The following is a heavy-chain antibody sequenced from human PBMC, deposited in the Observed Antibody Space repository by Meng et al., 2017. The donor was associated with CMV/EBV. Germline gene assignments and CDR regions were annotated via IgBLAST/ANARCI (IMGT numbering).Heavy chain of an antibody. CDR1: GGSISSGSYY. D-gene: IGHD6-6*01. J-gene: IGHJ6*02. V-gene: IGHV4-61*02. Sequence: QVQLQESGPGLVKPSQTLSLTCTVSGGSISSGSYYWSWIRQPAGKGLEWIGRIYTSGSTNYNPSLKSRVTISVDTSKNQFSLKLSSVTAADTAVYYCARAEYSSSSRDYGMDVWGQGTTVTVSS. CDR3: ARAEYSSSSRDYGMDV. CDR2: IYTSGST.